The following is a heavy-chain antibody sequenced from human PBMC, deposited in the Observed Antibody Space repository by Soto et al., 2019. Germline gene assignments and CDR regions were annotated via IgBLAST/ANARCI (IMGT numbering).Heavy chain of an antibody. CDR1: GFSFDDYA. Sequence: EVQLLESGGGSVQPGGSLRLSCTASGFSFDDYAMSWVRQAPGKGLEWVSSISGGGVNTYYADSVMGRFTISRDNSKNPLFLQMNSLRAEDTAVYYCAKELFEGGSNGLDVWGQGTTVTVSS. V-gene: IGHV3-23*01. CDR3: AKELFEGGSNGLDV. J-gene: IGHJ6*02. D-gene: IGHD3-3*01. CDR2: ISGGGVNT.